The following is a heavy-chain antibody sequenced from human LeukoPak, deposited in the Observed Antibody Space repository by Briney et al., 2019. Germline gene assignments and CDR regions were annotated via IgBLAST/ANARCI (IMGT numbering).Heavy chain of an antibody. Sequence: TLSLTCAVYGGSLSDYFWSWIRQPPGKGLEWIGYIYYSGSTSYNPSLKSRVTISVDTSKNQFSVKLTSVTAADTAVYYCARGPNYVWGSYRYFDYWGQGTLVTVSS. D-gene: IGHD3-16*02. CDR1: GGSLSDYF. J-gene: IGHJ4*02. CDR2: IYYSGST. V-gene: IGHV4-30-4*08. CDR3: ARGPNYVWGSYRYFDY.